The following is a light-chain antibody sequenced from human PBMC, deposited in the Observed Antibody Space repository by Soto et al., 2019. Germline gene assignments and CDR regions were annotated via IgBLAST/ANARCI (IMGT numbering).Light chain of an antibody. CDR3: QQRKT. V-gene: IGKV1-39*01. J-gene: IGKJ1*01. CDR1: QSISSY. CDR2: AAS. Sequence: DIQMTQSPSSLSASVGDRVTITCRASQSISSYLNWYQQKPGKAPKLLIYAASSLQSGVPSRFSGSRSGTDFTLTIISLQPEDSATYYCQQRKTFGQGTKVEIQ.